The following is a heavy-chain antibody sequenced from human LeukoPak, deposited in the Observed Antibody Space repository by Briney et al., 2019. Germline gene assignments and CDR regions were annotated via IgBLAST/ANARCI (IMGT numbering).Heavy chain of an antibody. Sequence: GGSLRLSCAASGFTFSTYAMSWVRQAPGKGLEWVALISFDGSDKYYADSVKGRFTLSRDNSKNTLYLQMNSLRTEDTAIYYCAKDSEDGEVYWGQGTLVTVSS. CDR3: AKDSEDGEVY. D-gene: IGHD4-17*01. CDR1: GFTFSTYA. CDR2: ISFDGSDK. J-gene: IGHJ4*02. V-gene: IGHV3-30*18.